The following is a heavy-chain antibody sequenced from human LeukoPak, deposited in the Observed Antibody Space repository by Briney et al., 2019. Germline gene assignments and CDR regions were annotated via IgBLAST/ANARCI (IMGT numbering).Heavy chain of an antibody. CDR1: GYTFTSSD. J-gene: IGHJ4*02. V-gene: IGHV1-8*01. D-gene: IGHD6-13*01. Sequence: ASVKVSCKASGYTFTSSDLNWVRQAPGQGLEWMGWMNPNSGKTGSARKFQGRVAMTKNISISTAYIEVSSLGYEDTATYYCARGRPGLASAGTYDFWGQGTLITVSS. CDR3: ARGRPGLASAGTYDF. CDR2: MNPNSGKT.